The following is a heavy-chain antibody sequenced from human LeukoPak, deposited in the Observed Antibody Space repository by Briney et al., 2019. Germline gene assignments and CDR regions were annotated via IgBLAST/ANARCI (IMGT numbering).Heavy chain of an antibody. J-gene: IGHJ4*02. Sequence: SETLSLTCSVSGDPISNSPYFWAWIRQRPGKGLEWIATVSDSGVPYNKPSLKRRFTISVDTSNNQFSLRVTSMTAADTAVYFCARQSSNDNFPRYFDRWGQGALVTVSS. CDR1: GDPISNSPYF. CDR3: ARQSSNDNFPRYFDR. CDR2: VSDSGVP. D-gene: IGHD1-1*01. V-gene: IGHV4-39*01.